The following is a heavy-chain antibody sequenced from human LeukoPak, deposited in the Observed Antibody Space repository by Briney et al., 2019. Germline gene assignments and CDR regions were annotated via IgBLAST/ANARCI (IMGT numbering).Heavy chain of an antibody. V-gene: IGHV3-30-3*01. J-gene: IGHJ4*02. CDR3: ARAFDIVVSLMGAPFDY. D-gene: IGHD2-21*01. CDR2: ISYDGSNK. CDR1: GFTFGDYA. Sequence: GGSLRLSCTASGFTFGDYAMSWFRQAPGKGLEWVAVISYDGSNKYYADSVKGRFTISRDSSKNTLYLQMNSLRAEDTAVYYCARAFDIVVSLMGAPFDYWGQGTLVTVSS.